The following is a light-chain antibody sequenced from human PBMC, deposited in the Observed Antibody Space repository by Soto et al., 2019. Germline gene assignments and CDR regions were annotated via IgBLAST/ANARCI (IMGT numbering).Light chain of an antibody. V-gene: IGKV1-33*01. CDR3: QQYYNPPIT. J-gene: IGKJ5*01. CDR2: DAS. Sequence: DIQMTQSPSFLSASVGDRVTITCQASQDISNYLNWHQQKPGKAPKLLIYDASNLETGVPSRFSGSGSGTDFTFTISSLQPEDIATYYYQQYYNPPITFGQETRLEIK. CDR1: QDISNY.